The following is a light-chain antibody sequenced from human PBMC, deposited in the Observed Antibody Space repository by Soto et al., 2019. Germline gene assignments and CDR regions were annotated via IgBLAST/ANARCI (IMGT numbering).Light chain of an antibody. CDR2: AAS. V-gene: IGKV3-20*01. CDR1: QSVSSSY. J-gene: IGKJ1*01. CDR3: QQYGSSSWT. Sequence: EIVLTQSPGTLSSSPGERATLSCRASQSVSSSYLAWYQQKPGQAPRLLIYAASSRATGIPDRFSGSGSGTDFARAISRLEPEDFAVYYCQQYGSSSWTFGQGTRVEI.